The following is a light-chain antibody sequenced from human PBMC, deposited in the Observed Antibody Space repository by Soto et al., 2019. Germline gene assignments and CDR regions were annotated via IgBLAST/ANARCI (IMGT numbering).Light chain of an antibody. CDR3: QQRSNWPPTWT. Sequence: EVVLTQSPATLSLSPGERATLSCRASQSVGSYLAWYQHKPGQPPRLLIYDASNRATGIPARFSGSGSETDFTLTISSLEPEDFAVYYCQQRSNWPPTWTFGQGTKVEIK. J-gene: IGKJ1*01. CDR2: DAS. CDR1: QSVGSY. V-gene: IGKV3-11*01.